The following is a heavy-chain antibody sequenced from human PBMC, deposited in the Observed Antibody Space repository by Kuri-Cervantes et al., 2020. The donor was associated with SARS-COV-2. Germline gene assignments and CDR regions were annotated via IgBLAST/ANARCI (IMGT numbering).Heavy chain of an antibody. J-gene: IGHJ6*03. D-gene: IGHD1-26*01. CDR2: ISGSGGST. V-gene: IGHV3-23*01. Sequence: ETLSLTCAASGFTFSDYYMSWIRQAPGKGLEWVSAISGSGGSTYYADSVKGRFTISRDNSKNTLYLQMNSLRAEDTAVYYCAKSGEDRYYYYYYMDVWGKGTTVTVSS. CDR1: GFTFSDYY. CDR3: AKSGEDRYYYYYYMDV.